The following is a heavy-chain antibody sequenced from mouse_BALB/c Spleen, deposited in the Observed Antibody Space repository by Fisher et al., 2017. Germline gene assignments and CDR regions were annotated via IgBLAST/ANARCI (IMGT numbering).Heavy chain of an antibody. J-gene: IGHJ4*01. D-gene: IGHD6-1*01. CDR3: ARDLYYYAMDY. V-gene: IGHV1-9*01. Sequence: KFKGKATFTADTSSNTAYMQLSSLTSEDTAVYYCARDLYYYAMDYWGQGTSVTVSS.